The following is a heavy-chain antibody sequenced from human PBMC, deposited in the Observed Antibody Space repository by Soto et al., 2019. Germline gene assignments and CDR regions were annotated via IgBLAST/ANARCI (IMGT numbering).Heavy chain of an antibody. CDR2: ISSSSSTI. V-gene: IGHV3-48*02. CDR1: GFTFSSYS. D-gene: IGHD6-13*01. J-gene: IGHJ6*02. Sequence: GGSLRLSFAASGFTFSSYSMNWVRQAPGKGLEWVSYISSSSSTIYYADSVKGRFTISRDNAKNSLYLQMNSLRDEDTAVYYCARDHEDSSSWKRDYYYYGMDVWGQGTTVTVSS. CDR3: ARDHEDSSSWKRDYYYYGMDV.